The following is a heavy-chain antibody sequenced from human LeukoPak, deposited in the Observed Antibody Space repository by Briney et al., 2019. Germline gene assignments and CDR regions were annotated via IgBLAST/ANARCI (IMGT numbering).Heavy chain of an antibody. V-gene: IGHV1-2*04. J-gene: IGHJ3*02. CDR1: GYTLTGYY. CDR2: INPNSGGT. D-gene: IGHD3-22*01. CDR3: ARSSDESMIDADAFDI. Sequence: ASVKVSCKASGYTLTGYYMHWVRQAPGQGLEWMGWINPNSGGTNYAQKFQGWVTMTRDTSISTAYMELSRLRSDDTAVYYCARSSDESMIDADAFDIWGQGTMVTVSS.